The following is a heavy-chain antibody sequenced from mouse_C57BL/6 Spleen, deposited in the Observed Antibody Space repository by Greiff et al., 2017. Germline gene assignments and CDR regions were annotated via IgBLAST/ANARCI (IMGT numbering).Heavy chain of an antibody. CDR3: ARWDIITTVVGY. J-gene: IGHJ2*01. D-gene: IGHD1-1*01. CDR2: ISSGSSTI. CDR1: GFTFSDYG. Sequence: EVKVVESGGGLVKPGGSLKLSCAASGFTFSDYGMHWVRQAPEKGLEWVAYISSGSSTIYYADTVKGRFTISRDNAKNTLFLQMTSLSSEDTAMYYCARWDIITTVVGYWGQGTTLTVSS. V-gene: IGHV5-17*01.